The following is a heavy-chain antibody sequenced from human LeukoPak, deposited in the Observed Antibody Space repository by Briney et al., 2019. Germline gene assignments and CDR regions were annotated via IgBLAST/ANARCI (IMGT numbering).Heavy chain of an antibody. CDR2: INLNSGGT. CDR3: ASWAGGNEPIASFDY. V-gene: IGHV1-2*02. CDR1: GYTFTGYY. Sequence: ASVKVSCKTSGYTFTGYYMHWMRQAPGQGLEWMGWINLNSGGTNYAQKFQGRVIMTRDTSTSTAYMELNRLRFDDTAVYCCASWAGGNEPIASFDYWGQGTLVTVSS. D-gene: IGHD1-14*01. J-gene: IGHJ4*02.